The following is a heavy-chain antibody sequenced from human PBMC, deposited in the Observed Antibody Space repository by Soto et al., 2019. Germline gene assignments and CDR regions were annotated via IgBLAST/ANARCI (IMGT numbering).Heavy chain of an antibody. CDR3: AREADPLFCSGSTCYGGWFDP. D-gene: IGHD3-3*01. V-gene: IGHV4-59*01. CDR1: GASSNPYY. CDR2: IYDSGDT. Sequence: PSETLSLTCTVSGASSNPYYWSWIRQPPGKGLEWIGYIYDSGDTCYNPSLKSRLTISLDTSKKQFSLKLRSVTATDTAVYYCAREADPLFCSGSTCYGGWFDPWGQGXQVTVSS. J-gene: IGHJ5*02.